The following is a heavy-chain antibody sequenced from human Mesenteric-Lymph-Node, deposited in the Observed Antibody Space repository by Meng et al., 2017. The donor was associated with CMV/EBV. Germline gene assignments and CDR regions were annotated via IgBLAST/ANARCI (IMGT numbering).Heavy chain of an antibody. Sequence: SETLSLTCAISGDSVSSNSAAWNWIRQSPSRGLEWLGRTYYRSKWYNDYAVSVKSRITINPDTSKNQFSLQLKSVTPDDTAVYYCARNRDSAAAGTSFFDYWGQGTLVTVSS. V-gene: IGHV6-1*01. CDR1: GDSVSSNSAA. J-gene: IGHJ4*02. CDR3: ARNRDSAAAGTSFFDY. D-gene: IGHD6-13*01. CDR2: TYYRSKWYN.